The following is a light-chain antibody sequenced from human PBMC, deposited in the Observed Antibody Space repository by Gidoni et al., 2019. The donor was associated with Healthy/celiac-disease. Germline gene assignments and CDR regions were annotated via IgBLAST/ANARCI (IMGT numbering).Light chain of an antibody. V-gene: IGKV3-20*01. CDR3: QQYGSSSIT. Sequence: DIVLTQSPGTLSLSPGERATLPCRASQSVSSSYLAWYQQKPGQAPRLLIYGASSRDTGIPDRFSGSGSGTDCTLTISRLEPEDFAVYYCQQYGSSSITFGQGTRLEIK. CDR1: QSVSSSY. J-gene: IGKJ5*01. CDR2: GAS.